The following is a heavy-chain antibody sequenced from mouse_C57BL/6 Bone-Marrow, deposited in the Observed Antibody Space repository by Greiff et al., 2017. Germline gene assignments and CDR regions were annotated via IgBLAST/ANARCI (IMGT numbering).Heavy chain of an antibody. J-gene: IGHJ3*01. D-gene: IGHD1-1*01. CDR3: ARRGNYYGSSPAWFAY. CDR1: GYAFTNYL. V-gene: IGHV1-54*01. CDR2: INPGSGGT. Sequence: QVQLQQSGAELVRPGTSVKVSCKASGYAFTNYLIEWVKQRPGQGLEWIGVINPGSGGTNYNEKFKGKATLTADKSSSTAYMQVSSLTSEDSAVYFCARRGNYYGSSPAWFAYWGQGTLVTVSA.